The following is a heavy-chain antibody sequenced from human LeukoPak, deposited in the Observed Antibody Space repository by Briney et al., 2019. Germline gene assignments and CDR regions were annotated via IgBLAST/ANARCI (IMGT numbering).Heavy chain of an antibody. CDR1: GFTVSSNY. CDR2: ISSSGSTI. Sequence: GGSLRLSCAASGFTVSSNYMSWVRQAPGKGLEWVSYISSSGSTIYYADSVKGRFTISRDNAKNSLYLQMNSLRAEDTAVYYCARLVKWELLLGPDYWGQGTLVTVSS. V-gene: IGHV3-11*01. D-gene: IGHD1-26*01. J-gene: IGHJ4*02. CDR3: ARLVKWELLLGPDY.